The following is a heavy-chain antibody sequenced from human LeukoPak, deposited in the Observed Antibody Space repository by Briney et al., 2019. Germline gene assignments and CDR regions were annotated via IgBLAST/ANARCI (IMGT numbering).Heavy chain of an antibody. CDR1: GFTFSSYG. CDR3: AKAGRGYSSVYYYMDV. CDR2: IRYDGSNK. Sequence: PGGSLRLSCAASGFTFSSYGMHWVRQAPGKGLEWVAFIRYDGSNKYYADSVKGRFTISRDNSKNTLYLQINSLRAEDTAVYYCAKAGRGYSSVYYYMDVWGKGTTVTVSS. D-gene: IGHD5-18*01. V-gene: IGHV3-30*02. J-gene: IGHJ6*03.